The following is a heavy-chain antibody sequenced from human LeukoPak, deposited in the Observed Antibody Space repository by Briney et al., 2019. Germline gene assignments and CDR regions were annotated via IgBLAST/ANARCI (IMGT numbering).Heavy chain of an antibody. CDR3: ARDLYGDYAPGVY. J-gene: IGHJ4*02. V-gene: IGHV1-69*06. D-gene: IGHD4-17*01. CDR1: GGTFSSYA. Sequence: SVKVSCKASGGTFSSYAISWVRQAPGQGLEWMGGIIPIFGTANYAQKFQGRVTITADKSTSTAYMELSSLRSEDTAVYYCARDLYGDYAPGVYWGQGTLVTVSS. CDR2: IIPIFGTA.